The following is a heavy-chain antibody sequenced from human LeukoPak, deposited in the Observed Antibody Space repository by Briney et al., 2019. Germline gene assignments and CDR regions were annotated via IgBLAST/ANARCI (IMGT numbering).Heavy chain of an antibody. Sequence: PSGTLSLTCTVSSGSINGSYWSWIRQPPGKGLEWIGYIYYSGSTNSNPSLKSRVTISVDTSKNQFSLKLTSVTAADTAVYYCAKHLALNWFDPWGQGTLVTVSS. V-gene: IGHV4-59*08. CDR2: IYYSGST. CDR1: SGSINGSY. D-gene: IGHD2-21*01. CDR3: AKHLALNWFDP. J-gene: IGHJ5*02.